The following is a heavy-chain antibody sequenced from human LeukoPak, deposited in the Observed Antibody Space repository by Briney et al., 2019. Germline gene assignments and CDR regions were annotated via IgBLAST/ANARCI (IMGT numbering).Heavy chain of an antibody. J-gene: IGHJ4*02. CDR3: ARDWGGRSAVAGTFDY. CDR2: IKQDGSEK. CDR1: GFSFSSYW. D-gene: IGHD6-19*01. Sequence: GGSLRLSCAASGFSFSSYWMSWVRQAPGKGLEWVANIKQDGSEKYYVDSVKGRFTISRDNAKNSLYLQMNSLRAEDTAVYYCARDWGGRSAVAGTFDYWGQGTLVTVSS. V-gene: IGHV3-7*01.